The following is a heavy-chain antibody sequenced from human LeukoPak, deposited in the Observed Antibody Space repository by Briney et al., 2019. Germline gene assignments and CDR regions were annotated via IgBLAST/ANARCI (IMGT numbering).Heavy chain of an antibody. V-gene: IGHV4-34*01. Sequence: SETLPLTCAVYVGSFSGYYLSWIRQPPPKGLEWIGEINHSGSTNYNPSLQSRVTISVDTSKNQLSLKLSSVTAADTAVYYCARSSYGYSGSYYYYYMDVWGKGTTVTVSS. CDR1: VGSFSGYY. CDR2: INHSGST. D-gene: IGHD3-10*01. CDR3: ARSSYGYSGSYYYYYMDV. J-gene: IGHJ6*03.